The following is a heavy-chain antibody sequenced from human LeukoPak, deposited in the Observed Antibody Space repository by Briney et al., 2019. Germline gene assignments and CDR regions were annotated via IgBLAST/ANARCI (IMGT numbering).Heavy chain of an antibody. D-gene: IGHD5-24*01. CDR2: IGGGSNYI. V-gene: IGHV3-21*01. CDR1: EFTFNMYN. J-gene: IGHJ3*02. CDR3: AREMAATYDAFDI. Sequence: GGSLRLSCAASEFTFNMYNMHWVRQAPGKGLEWVSSIGGGSNYIYYADSVKGRFTISRDNAKNSLYLHMNSLRADDTAVYYCAREMAATYDAFDIWGQGTMVTVSS.